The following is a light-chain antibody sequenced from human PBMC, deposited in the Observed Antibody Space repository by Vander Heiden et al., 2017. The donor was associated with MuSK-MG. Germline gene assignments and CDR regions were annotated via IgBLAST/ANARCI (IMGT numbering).Light chain of an antibody. CDR2: EVS. J-gene: IGLJ2*01. V-gene: IGLV2-23*02. Sequence: QSALTQPASVSGSPGPSITISCTGTSSDVGNYNVVSWYQQHPGKAPKLIIYEVSQRPAGVSNRFSGSKSGSTASLTISGLQAEDEAEYYCCSYAGSGTLVFGGGTTLTVL. CDR1: SSDVGNYNV. CDR3: CSYAGSGTLV.